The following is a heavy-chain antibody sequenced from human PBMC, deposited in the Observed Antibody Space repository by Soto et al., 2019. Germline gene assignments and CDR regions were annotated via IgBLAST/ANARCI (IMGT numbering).Heavy chain of an antibody. CDR2: IGTAGDP. J-gene: IGHJ3*02. CDR3: ARDNPHSGAFDI. CDR1: GFTFSSYD. V-gene: IGHV3-13*05. D-gene: IGHD6-25*01. Sequence: WSLRLSCAASGFTFSSYDMHWVRQATGKGLEWVSAIGTAGDPYYPGSVKGRFTISRENAKNSLYLQMNSLRAGDTAVYYCARDNPHSGAFDIWGQGTMVTVSS.